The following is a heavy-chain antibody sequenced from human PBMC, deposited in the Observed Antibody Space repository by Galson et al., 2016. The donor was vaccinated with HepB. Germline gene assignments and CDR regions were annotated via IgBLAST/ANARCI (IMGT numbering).Heavy chain of an antibody. J-gene: IGHJ3*02. CDR1: ESTFGNHW. D-gene: IGHD3-16*01. CDR3: ARGGTPSGLDI. Sequence: SLRLSCADSESTFGNHWVYWVRQAPGKGLVWVSKINRDGSGTAYADSVKSRFTISRDNAKNTLYLQMNSLRDEDTALYYCARGGTPSGLDIWGQGTMVTVSS. V-gene: IGHV3-74*03. CDR2: INRDGSGT.